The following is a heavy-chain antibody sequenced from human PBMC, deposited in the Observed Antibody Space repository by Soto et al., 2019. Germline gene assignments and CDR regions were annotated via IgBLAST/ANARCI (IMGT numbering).Heavy chain of an antibody. J-gene: IGHJ4*02. CDR2: VRGKRGNDGT. CDR1: GFAFSDSA. V-gene: IGHV3-73*02. D-gene: IGHD5-18*01. Sequence: EVQLVESGGGLVQPGGSLKLSCAASGFAFSDSAMHWVRQASGKGLEWIGRVRGKRGNDGTAYAASVKGRFTISRDDSKTTTYLQMNIMKIEDTAVYYCTRRRDWTAVDPLDYWGQGTLVTVSS. CDR3: TRRRDWTAVDPLDY.